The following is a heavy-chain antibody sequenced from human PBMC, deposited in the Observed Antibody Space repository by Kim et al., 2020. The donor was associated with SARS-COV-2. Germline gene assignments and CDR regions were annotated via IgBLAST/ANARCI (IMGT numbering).Heavy chain of an antibody. CDR3: ARHLAAAGRIRGYYYGMDV. V-gene: IGHV4-39*01. Sequence: SETLSLTCTVSGGSISSSSYYWGWIRQPPGKGLEWIGSIYYSGSTYYNPSLKSRVTISVDTSKNQFSLKLSSVTAADTAVYYCARHLAAAGRIRGYYYGMDVWGQGTTVTVSS. D-gene: IGHD6-13*01. CDR1: GGSISSSSYY. CDR2: IYYSGST. J-gene: IGHJ6*02.